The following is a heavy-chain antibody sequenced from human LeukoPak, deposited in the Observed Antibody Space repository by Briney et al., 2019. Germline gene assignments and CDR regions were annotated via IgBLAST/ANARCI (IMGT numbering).Heavy chain of an antibody. CDR3: AKSPGRLWFGELLYDS. D-gene: IGHD3-10*01. J-gene: IGHJ4*02. Sequence: ASVKVSCKVSGYTLTELSMHWVRQAPGKGLEWMGGFEPEDGEKIYAQKFQGRVTMTEDTSTDTTYMEVSSLRSEDTAVYYCAKSPGRLWFGELLYDSGGQGTLVTVSS. V-gene: IGHV1-24*01. CDR1: GYTLTELS. CDR2: FEPEDGEK.